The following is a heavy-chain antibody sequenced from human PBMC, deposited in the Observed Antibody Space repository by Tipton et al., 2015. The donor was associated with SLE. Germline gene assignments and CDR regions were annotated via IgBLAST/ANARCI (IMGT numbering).Heavy chain of an antibody. CDR3: TRSLYNTNWFWFDP. CDR1: GGSISTAAYY. CDR2: IYPTGRT. V-gene: IGHV4-61*02. D-gene: IGHD6-13*01. Sequence: TLSLTCTVSGGSISTAAYYWRWTWIRQSAGKGLEWIGRIYPTGRTDYNPSLKTRVTISVDTSKNQFSLKLTSVTAADTAVYFCTRSLYNTNWFWFDPWGQGTLVIVSS. J-gene: IGHJ5*02.